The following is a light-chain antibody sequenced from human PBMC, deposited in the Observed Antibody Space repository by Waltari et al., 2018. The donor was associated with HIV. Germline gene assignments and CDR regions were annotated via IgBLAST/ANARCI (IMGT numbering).Light chain of an antibody. CDR2: EVS. CDR1: SSDVGGYNY. Sequence: QSALTQPASVSGSPGQSITISCTGTSSDVGGYNYVSWYQQHPGKAPKLMIYEVSNRPSGVSNRFSGSKSGNTASLTISGLQAEDEAYYYCCSYAGSSTLVFGGGTKLTVL. CDR3: CSYAGSSTLV. V-gene: IGLV2-23*02. J-gene: IGLJ2*01.